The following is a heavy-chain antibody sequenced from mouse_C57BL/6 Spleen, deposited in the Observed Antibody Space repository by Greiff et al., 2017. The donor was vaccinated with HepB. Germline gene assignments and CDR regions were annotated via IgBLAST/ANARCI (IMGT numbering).Heavy chain of an antibody. CDR2: ISDGGSYT. Sequence: EVKLMESGGGLVKPGGSLKLSCAASGFTFSSYAMSWVRQTPEKRLEWVATISDGGSYTYYPDNVKGRFTISRDNAKNNLYLQMSHLKSEDTAMYYCARAHRTVYAMDYWGQGTSVTVSS. CDR3: ARAHRTVYAMDY. V-gene: IGHV5-4*03. D-gene: IGHD1-1*01. J-gene: IGHJ4*01. CDR1: GFTFSSYA.